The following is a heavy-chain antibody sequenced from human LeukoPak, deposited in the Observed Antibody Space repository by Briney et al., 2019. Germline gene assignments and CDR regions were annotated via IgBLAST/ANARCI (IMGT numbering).Heavy chain of an antibody. J-gene: IGHJ4*02. CDR3: ATEGRSRSSGGTN. CDR2: IYHTGIT. D-gene: IGHD6-25*01. CDR1: GASLSSNNL. V-gene: IGHV4-4*02. Sequence: PSETLSLTCAVSGASLSSNNLWSWVRQSPAKGLEWIGEIYHTGITNYMPSLKRRVTISVDKSKNQFSLKLTSVTAADTAVYYCATEGRSRSSGGTNWGQGILVTVSS.